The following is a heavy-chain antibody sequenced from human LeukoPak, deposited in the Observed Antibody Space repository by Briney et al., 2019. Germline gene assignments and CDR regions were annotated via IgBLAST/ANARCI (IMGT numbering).Heavy chain of an antibody. D-gene: IGHD5-24*01. Sequence: GGSLRLSCAASGFTVSSNYMSWVRQAPGKGLEWVSVIYSGGSTYYADSVKGRFTISRDNSKNTLYLQMNSLRGEGTAVYYCARDSTRDGYNLFDYWGQGTLVTVSS. V-gene: IGHV3-53*01. CDR1: GFTVSSNY. CDR2: IYSGGST. J-gene: IGHJ4*02. CDR3: ARDSTRDGYNLFDY.